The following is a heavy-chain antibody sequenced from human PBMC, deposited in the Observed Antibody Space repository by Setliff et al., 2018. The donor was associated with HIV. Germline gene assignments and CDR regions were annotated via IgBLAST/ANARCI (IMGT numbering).Heavy chain of an antibody. V-gene: IGHV4-39*01. CDR3: ARSSVPVASGYYYFEY. CDR1: GGSINSTSYY. CDR2: IYHTGST. J-gene: IGHJ4*02. Sequence: SETLSLTCTVSGGSINSTSYYWGWIRRPPGNGLEWIGSIYHTGSTYYKPSLKSRVTISVDTSKNQFSLRLSSVAAGDTAVYYCARSSVPVASGYYYFEYWGQGTQVTVSS. D-gene: IGHD3-3*01.